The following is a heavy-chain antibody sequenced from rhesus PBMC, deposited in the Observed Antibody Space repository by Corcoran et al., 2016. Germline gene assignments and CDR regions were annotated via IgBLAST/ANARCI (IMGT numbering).Heavy chain of an antibody. CDR2: IDWDDYK. J-gene: IGHJ4*01. Sequence: QVTLKESGPALVKPTQTLTLPCTFSGFSLTTTGMGVGWIRQPPGQALEWVALIDWDDYKRYSTSLKNRLTISKDTSKNQVVLTMTNMDPVDTATYSCARGIAAGGTRFDYWGQGVLVTVSS. CDR3: ARGIAAGGTRFDY. D-gene: IGHD6-25*01. CDR1: GFSLTTTGMG. V-gene: IGHV2-174*01.